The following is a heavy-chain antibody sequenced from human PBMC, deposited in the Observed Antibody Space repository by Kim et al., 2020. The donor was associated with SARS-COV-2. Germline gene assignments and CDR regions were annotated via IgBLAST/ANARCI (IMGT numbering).Heavy chain of an antibody. Sequence: ASVKVSCKASGYTFTGYDMNWVRQAPGQGLEWMGWINTNSGCSNYAQKFPGRVTMTRDTSISTAYMELSRLRADDTAVYYCARDQYDYVWWSYRYPLYYFDYWGQGTLVTVSS. CDR3: ARDQYDYVWWSYRYPLYYFDY. V-gene: IGHV1-2*02. CDR1: GYTFTGYD. CDR2: INTNSGCS. D-gene: IGHD3-16*02. J-gene: IGHJ4*02.